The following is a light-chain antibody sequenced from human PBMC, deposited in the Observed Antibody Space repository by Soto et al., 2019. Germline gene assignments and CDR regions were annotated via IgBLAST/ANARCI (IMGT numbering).Light chain of an antibody. CDR3: QQYDTSPRT. J-gene: IGKJ1*01. CDR1: QSLGSGY. Sequence: EILLTQGPGTLSLSPGPTATLSCMTSQSLGSGYLAWYQQKPGQAPRILIHAASTRATGIPDRFSGSGSGTDFSLTISSLEPEDFAVYYCQQYDTSPRTFGQGTKVDIK. CDR2: AAS. V-gene: IGKV3-20*01.